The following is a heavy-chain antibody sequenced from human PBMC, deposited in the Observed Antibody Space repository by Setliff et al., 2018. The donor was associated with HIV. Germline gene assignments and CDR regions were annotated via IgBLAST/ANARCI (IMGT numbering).Heavy chain of an antibody. J-gene: IGHJ5*01. CDR1: GFTFSAHQ. CDR2: IKADGTDK. Sequence: GGSLRLSCAASGFTFSAHQMSWVRQPPGKGLEWVANIKADGTDKYYVDSVKGRFAISRDNSKNSLYLQMNSLRAGDTAVYYCARDWNGDGRSIDSWGQGTLVTV. V-gene: IGHV3-7*03. D-gene: IGHD1-1*01. CDR3: ARDWNGDGRSIDS.